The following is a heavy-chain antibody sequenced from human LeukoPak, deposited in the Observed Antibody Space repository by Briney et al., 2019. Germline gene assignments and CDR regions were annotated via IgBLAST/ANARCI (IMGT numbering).Heavy chain of an antibody. CDR1: GYTLTDYY. D-gene: IGHD4-11*01. CDR3: AREGSTVTTIPLY. J-gene: IGHJ4*02. CDR2: FNPNSGYT. V-gene: IGHV1-2*02. Sequence: ASVKVSCKASGYTLTDYYLHWVRQAPGQGLEWMGWFNPNSGYTNYAKKFQGRVTMTRDTSISTAYMELSRPTSDDTAVYFCAREGSTVTTIPLYWGQGTLVTVSS.